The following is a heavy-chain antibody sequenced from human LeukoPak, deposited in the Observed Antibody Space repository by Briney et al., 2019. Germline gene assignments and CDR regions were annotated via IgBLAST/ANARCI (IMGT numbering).Heavy chain of an antibody. CDR3: AKGTMGRGFGY. CDR2: ILYDGNNK. CDR1: GFTFSTYG. Sequence: PGGSLRLSCAASGFTFSTYGMHWVRQAPGKGLEWVAVILYDGNNKYYVDSVKGRFTISRDNSKNTLYLQMNSLRAEDTAVYYCAKGTMGRGFGYWGQGTLVTVSS. J-gene: IGHJ4*02. D-gene: IGHD3-10*01. V-gene: IGHV3-30*18.